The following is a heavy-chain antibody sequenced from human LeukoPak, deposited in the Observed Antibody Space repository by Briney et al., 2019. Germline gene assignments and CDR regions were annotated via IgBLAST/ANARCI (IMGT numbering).Heavy chain of an antibody. Sequence: PSETLSLTCTVSGGSISNYYWTWIRQPPGKGLEWIGYIYSSGNTNYNPSLNSRVTISLDTSKNQFSLMLRSLTAADTAVYYCAKDFSSGWHGDYFDSWGQGTLVTVSS. V-gene: IGHV4-4*08. D-gene: IGHD6-19*01. CDR2: IYSSGNT. CDR3: AKDFSSGWHGDYFDS. J-gene: IGHJ4*02. CDR1: GGSISNYY.